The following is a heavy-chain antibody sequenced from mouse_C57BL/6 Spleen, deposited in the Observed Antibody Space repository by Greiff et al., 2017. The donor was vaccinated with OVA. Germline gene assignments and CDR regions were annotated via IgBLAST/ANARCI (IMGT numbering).Heavy chain of an antibody. CDR1: GYTFTSYW. CDR3: ARGSYYFDY. Sequence: QVQLQQSGAELVMPGASVKLSCKASGYTFTSYWMHWVKQSPGQGLEWIGEIDPSDSNTNYNHKFKGKSTLTVDKSSGTAYMQLSSLTSEDSAVYYCARGSYYFDYWGQGTTLTVSS. V-gene: IGHV1-69*01. J-gene: IGHJ2*01. CDR2: IDPSDSNT.